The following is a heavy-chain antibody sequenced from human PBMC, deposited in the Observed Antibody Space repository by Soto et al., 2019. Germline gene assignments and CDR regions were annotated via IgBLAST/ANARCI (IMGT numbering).Heavy chain of an antibody. V-gene: IGHV5-51*01. CDR2: IYPGDSNT. D-gene: IGHD6-6*01. CDR1: GYNFPTYW. J-gene: IGHJ4*02. Sequence: PGESLKISCQGSGYNFPTYWIGWVRQMPGNGLEWMGLIYPGDSNTRYSPSFEGQVTMSADRTTDTVYLRWTSLKASDTAVYYCERHIEAYSSAYGFDYWGQGTPVTVYS. CDR3: ERHIEAYSSAYGFDY.